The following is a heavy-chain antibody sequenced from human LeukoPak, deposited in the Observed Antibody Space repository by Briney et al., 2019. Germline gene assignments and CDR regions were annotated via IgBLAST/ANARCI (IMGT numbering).Heavy chain of an antibody. J-gene: IGHJ5*02. Sequence: SETLSLTCTVSGGSISSHYWSWIRQPPRKGLEWIGYIYYSRSTNYNPSLKSRVTISVDTSKNQFSLKLSSVTAADTAVYYCARYAAFYGLRNNWFDPWGQGTLVTVSS. CDR2: IYYSRST. CDR3: ARYAAFYGLRNNWFDP. V-gene: IGHV4-59*11. CDR1: GGSISSHY. D-gene: IGHD2-2*01.